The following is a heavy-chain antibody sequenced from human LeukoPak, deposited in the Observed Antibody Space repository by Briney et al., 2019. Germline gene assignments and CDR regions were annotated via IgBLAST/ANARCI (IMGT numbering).Heavy chain of an antibody. CDR3: AKDIRVRGVENAFDI. D-gene: IGHD3-10*01. J-gene: IGHJ3*02. CDR1: GFTFSSYW. V-gene: IGHV3-9*01. CDR2: ISWNSGSI. Sequence: PGGSLRLSCAASGFTFSSYWMHWVRQAPGKGLEWVSGISWNSGSIGYADSVKGRFTISRDNAKNSLYLQMNSLRAEDTALYYCAKDIRVRGVENAFDIWGQGTMVTVSS.